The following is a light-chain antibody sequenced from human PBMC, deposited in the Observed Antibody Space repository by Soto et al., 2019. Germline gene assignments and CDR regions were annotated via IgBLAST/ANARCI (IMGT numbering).Light chain of an antibody. CDR1: QGISNY. V-gene: IGKV1-27*01. J-gene: IGKJ5*01. CDR3: QKYNSAPPGT. CDR2: AAS. Sequence: DIQMTQSPSSLSASVGDRVTITCRASQGISNYLAWYQQKPGKVPKLLIYAASTLQSGVPSRFSGSGSGTDFTHTISSLQPEDVVTYYCQKYNSAPPGTFGHGTRLEIK.